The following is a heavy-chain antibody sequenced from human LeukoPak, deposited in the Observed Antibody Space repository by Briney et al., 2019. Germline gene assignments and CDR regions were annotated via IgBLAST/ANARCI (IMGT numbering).Heavy chain of an antibody. Sequence: ASVKVSCKASGYTFTSYGISWVGQAPGQGVEWMGWISAYNGKTNYAQKLQGRVTMTTDTSTSTAYMELRSLRSDDTAVYYCARGNYYDSSGYLDYWGQGTLVTVSS. CDR2: ISAYNGKT. D-gene: IGHD3-22*01. J-gene: IGHJ4*02. V-gene: IGHV1-18*01. CDR1: GYTFTSYG. CDR3: ARGNYYDSSGYLDY.